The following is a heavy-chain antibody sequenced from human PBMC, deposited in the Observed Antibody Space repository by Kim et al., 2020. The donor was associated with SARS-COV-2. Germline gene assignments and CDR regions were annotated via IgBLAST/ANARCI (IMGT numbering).Heavy chain of an antibody. Sequence: SETLSLTCTVSGGSISSYYWSWIRQPPGKGLEWIGYIYYSGSTNYNPSLKSRVTISVDTSKNQFSLKLSSVTAADTAVYYCARRNYYYGMDVWGQGTTVTVSS. CDR2: IYYSGST. CDR1: GGSISSYY. V-gene: IGHV4-59*08. J-gene: IGHJ6*02. CDR3: ARRNYYYGMDV.